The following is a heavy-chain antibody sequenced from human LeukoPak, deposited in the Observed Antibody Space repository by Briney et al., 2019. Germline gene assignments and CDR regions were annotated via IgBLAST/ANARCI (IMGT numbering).Heavy chain of an antibody. V-gene: IGHV1-8*01. J-gene: IGHJ5*02. CDR1: GYTFTSYD. CDR2: MNPNSGNT. D-gene: IGHD3-10*01. CDR3: APRIRVSGKGNWFDP. Sequence: ASVKVSCKASGYTFTSYDINWVRQATGQGLEWMGWMNPNSGNTGYAQKFQGRVTMTRNTSISTAYMELSSLRSEDTAVYYCAPRIRVSGKGNWFDPWGQGTLVTVSS.